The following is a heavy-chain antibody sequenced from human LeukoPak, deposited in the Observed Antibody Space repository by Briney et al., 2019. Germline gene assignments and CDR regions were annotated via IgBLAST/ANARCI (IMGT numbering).Heavy chain of an antibody. CDR2: ISYSGTT. CDR3: ARGMSSSWPGRLDY. V-gene: IGHV4-59*01. Sequence: SETLSLTCTASGGPITNFYWSWIRQPPGKGLEWIGFISYSGTTNYYPSFKSRVTMSVDTSKSQVSLKLSSVTAADTAVYYCARGMSSSWPGRLDYWGQGILATVSS. D-gene: IGHD6-13*01. CDR1: GGPITNFY. J-gene: IGHJ4*02.